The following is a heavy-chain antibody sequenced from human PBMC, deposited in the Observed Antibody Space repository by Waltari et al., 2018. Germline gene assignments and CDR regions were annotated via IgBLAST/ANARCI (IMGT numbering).Heavy chain of an antibody. Sequence: QVHLQESGPGLVKPSETLSLTCEVSGYSISHGYYWAWVRQAPGKGLEWIGSFYSPESASYRSALESRVTISMDSSKNQFFLGLSSVTAADTAVYYCARDPQTYYHDPLGHFYTAGMDVWGQGTTVTVSS. D-gene: IGHD3-22*01. CDR3: ARDPQTYYHDPLGHFYTAGMDV. V-gene: IGHV4-38-2*02. J-gene: IGHJ6*02. CDR1: GYSISHGYY. CDR2: FYSPESA.